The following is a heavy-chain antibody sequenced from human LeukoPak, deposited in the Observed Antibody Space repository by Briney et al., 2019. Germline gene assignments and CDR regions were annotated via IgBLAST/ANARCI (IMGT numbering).Heavy chain of an antibody. J-gene: IGHJ4*02. D-gene: IGHD2-2*01. CDR2: IGNDGRDQ. Sequence: GGSLRLSCAASGFTFSGHGMHWVRQTPGVGLEWVAIIGNDGRDQHYTDSVKGRFTISRDNSKKTLFLQVNSLRAEDTAVYFCAKNIRDQLLCGFNYWGQGIVVTVSS. CDR1: GFTFSGHG. CDR3: AKNIRDQLLCGFNY. V-gene: IGHV3-30*02.